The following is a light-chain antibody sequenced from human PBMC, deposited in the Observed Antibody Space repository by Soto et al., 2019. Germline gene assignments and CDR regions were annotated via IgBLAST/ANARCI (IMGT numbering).Light chain of an antibody. CDR2: AAS. CDR1: QDIRNF. CDR3: QKYSSVPV. V-gene: IGKV1-27*01. J-gene: IGKJ3*01. Sequence: DIQMTQSPTSLSASVGDRVTITCRASQDIRNFVAWYQQKPGKAPKLLLYAASTVQSGVPSRFSGSGSGKDFTLTINSLQPEDVATYACQKYSSVPVFGPGTKVEIK.